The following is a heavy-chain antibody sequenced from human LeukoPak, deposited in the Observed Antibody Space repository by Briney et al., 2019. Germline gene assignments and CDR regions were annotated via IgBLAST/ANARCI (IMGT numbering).Heavy chain of an antibody. CDR3: ARGNDYAIDY. CDR2: IWYDGSNK. D-gene: IGHD4-17*01. CDR1: GFTFSSYG. J-gene: IGHJ4*02. Sequence: GGSLRLSCAASGFTFSSYGMPWVRQAPGKGLEWLAVIWYDGSNKYYADSVKGRFTISRDNSKNTLYLQMNSLRAEDTAVFYCARGNDYAIDYWGQGTLVTVSS. V-gene: IGHV3-33*01.